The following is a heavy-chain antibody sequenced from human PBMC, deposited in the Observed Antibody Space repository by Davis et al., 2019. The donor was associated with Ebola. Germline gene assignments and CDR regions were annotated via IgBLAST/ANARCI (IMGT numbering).Heavy chain of an antibody. CDR2: IYSGGST. D-gene: IGHD3-10*01. V-gene: IGHV3-53*01. J-gene: IGHJ6*02. CDR3: ARDRLWFRETRPYDYYYDGMDV. CDR1: GFTVSSNY. Sequence: GESLKISCAASGFTVSSNYMSWVRQAPGKGLEWVSVIYSGGSTYYADSVKGRFTISRDNSKNTLYLQMNSLRAEDTAVYYCARDRLWFRETRPYDYYYDGMDVWGQGTTVTVAS.